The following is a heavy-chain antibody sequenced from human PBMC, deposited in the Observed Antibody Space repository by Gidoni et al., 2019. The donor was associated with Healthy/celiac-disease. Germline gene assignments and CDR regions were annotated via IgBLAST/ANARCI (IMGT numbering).Heavy chain of an antibody. Sequence: QVQLQESGPGLVKPSQTLSLTCTVSGGSISSGSYYWSWIRQPAGKGLEWIGRIYTSGSTNYNPSLKSRVTISVDTSKNQFSLKLSSVTAADTAVYYCARIGGYDYGYFDYWGQGTLVTVSS. D-gene: IGHD5-12*01. CDR2: IYTSGST. J-gene: IGHJ4*02. V-gene: IGHV4-61*02. CDR3: ARIGGYDYGYFDY. CDR1: GGSISSGSYY.